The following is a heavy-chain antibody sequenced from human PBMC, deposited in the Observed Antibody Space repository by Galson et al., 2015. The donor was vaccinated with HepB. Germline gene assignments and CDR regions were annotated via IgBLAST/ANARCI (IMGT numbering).Heavy chain of an antibody. CDR1: GGTFSSYA. CDR2: IIPILGIA. D-gene: IGHD3-22*01. CDR3: ARDLLFLYDSSGYGGAFDI. V-gene: IGHV1-69*04. J-gene: IGHJ3*02. Sequence: SVKVSCKASGGTFSSYAISWVRQAPGQGLEWMGRIIPILGIANYAQKFQGRVTITADKSTSTAYMELSSLRSEDTAVYYCARDLLFLYDSSGYGGAFDIWGQGTMVTVSS.